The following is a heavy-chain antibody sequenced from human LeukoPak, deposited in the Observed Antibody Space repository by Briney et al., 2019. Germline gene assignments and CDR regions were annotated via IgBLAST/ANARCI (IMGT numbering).Heavy chain of an antibody. J-gene: IGHJ4*02. CDR1: GFTFSSYG. CDR3: TRWIKTVTTSRDY. V-gene: IGHV3-73*01. Sequence: GGSLRLSCAASGFTFSSYGMHWVRQASGKGLEWVGRIRSKANSYATAYAASVKGRFTISRDDSKNTAYLQMNSLKTEDTAVYYCTRWIKTVTTSRDYWGQGTLVTVSS. CDR2: IRSKANSYAT. D-gene: IGHD4-11*01.